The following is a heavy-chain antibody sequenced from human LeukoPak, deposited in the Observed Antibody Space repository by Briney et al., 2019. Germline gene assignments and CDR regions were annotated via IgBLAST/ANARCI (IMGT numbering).Heavy chain of an antibody. CDR3: ARDSHSSSWYSEFDY. Sequence: GGSLRLSCAASGFTFSNYWMHWVRQVPGKGLEWVSSINILSNYIYYADSVKGRFTISRDNAKNSLYLQMNSLRAEDTAVYYCARDSHSSSWYSEFDYWGQGTLVTVSS. V-gene: IGHV3-21*01. J-gene: IGHJ4*02. CDR2: INILSNYI. D-gene: IGHD6-13*01. CDR1: GFTFSNYW.